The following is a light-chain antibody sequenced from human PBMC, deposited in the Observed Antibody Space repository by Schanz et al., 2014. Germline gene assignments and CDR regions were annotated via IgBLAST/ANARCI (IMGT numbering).Light chain of an antibody. V-gene: IGLV2-14*01. CDR2: DVF. Sequence: QSALTQPASVSGSPGQSITISCNGSSSDIGGYDYVSWYRQYPGKAPKLMIYDVFNRPSGVSHRFTGSKSDNTATLTISGLQAEDEADYYCSSYTSIGTRVFGGGTKLTVL. CDR3: SSYTSIGTRV. J-gene: IGLJ3*02. CDR1: SSDIGGYDY.